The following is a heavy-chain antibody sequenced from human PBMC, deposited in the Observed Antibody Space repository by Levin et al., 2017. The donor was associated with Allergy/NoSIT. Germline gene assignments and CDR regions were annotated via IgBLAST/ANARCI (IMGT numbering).Heavy chain of an antibody. V-gene: IGHV3-11*01. J-gene: IGHJ4*02. CDR2: ISSSGNTI. CDR3: VRGRGNYAPFDY. CDR1: GFTFSDYY. D-gene: IGHD1-7*01. Sequence: GESLKISCAVSGFTFSDYYMSWIRQAPGKGLDCLSYISSSGNTIYYADSVKGRFTISRDNGKKSLYLQMNSLRAEDTAVYYCVRGRGNYAPFDYWGQGTLVTVSS.